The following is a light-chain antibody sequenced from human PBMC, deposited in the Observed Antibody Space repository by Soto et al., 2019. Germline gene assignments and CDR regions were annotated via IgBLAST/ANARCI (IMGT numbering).Light chain of an antibody. Sequence: EIVLTQSPGTLSLSPGERATLSCRASQSVSSSYLAWYQQKPGQAPRLLIYGASSRATGIPDRFSGSGSGTDFTLTISRLEPEDVATYYCQKYDTAPLTFCQGTNVDIK. V-gene: IGKV3-20*01. CDR2: GAS. CDR3: QKYDTAPLT. CDR1: QSVSSSY. J-gene: IGKJ1*01.